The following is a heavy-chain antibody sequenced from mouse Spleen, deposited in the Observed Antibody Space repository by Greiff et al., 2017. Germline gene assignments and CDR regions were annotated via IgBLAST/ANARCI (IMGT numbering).Heavy chain of an antibody. CDR1: GYSFTSYY. J-gene: IGHJ3*01. CDR3: ARGIYYGNPWGFAY. D-gene: IGHD2-1*01. CDR2: IYPGSGNT. Sequence: QVQLQQSGPELVKPGASVKISCKASGYSFTSYYIHWVKQRPGQGLEWIGWIYPGSGNTKYNEKFKGKATLTADTSSSTAYMQLSSLTSEDSAVYYCARGIYYGNPWGFAYWGQGTLVTVSA. V-gene: IGHV1-66*01.